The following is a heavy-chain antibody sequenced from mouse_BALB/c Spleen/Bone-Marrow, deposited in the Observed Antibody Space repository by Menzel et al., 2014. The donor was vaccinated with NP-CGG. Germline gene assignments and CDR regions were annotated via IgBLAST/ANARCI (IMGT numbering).Heavy chain of an antibody. Sequence: VQLQQPGPELVKPGASVKMSCKASGYTFTSYFMHWVKQRPGQGLEWIGHINPYNDGTKYNEKFKGKATLTSDKSSSTAYMELSSLTSEDSAVYYCTRIYYDYDGVWFAYWGQGTLVTVSA. CDR1: GYTFTSYF. CDR3: TRIYYDYDGVWFAY. D-gene: IGHD2-4*01. V-gene: IGHV1-14*01. CDR2: INPYNDGT. J-gene: IGHJ3*01.